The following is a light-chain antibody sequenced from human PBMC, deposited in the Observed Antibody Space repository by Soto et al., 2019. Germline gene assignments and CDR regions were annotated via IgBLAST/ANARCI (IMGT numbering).Light chain of an antibody. Sequence: QSVLTQPPSASGTPGQRVTISCSGSSSSIGTNYVNWYQQLPGTAPKLLIYKNNQRPSGVPDRFSGSKSGTSASLAISGLRSEDEADYHCASWDGSLSGYVFGTGTKVTVL. CDR1: SSSIGTNY. CDR2: KNN. CDR3: ASWDGSLSGYV. V-gene: IGLV1-47*01. J-gene: IGLJ1*01.